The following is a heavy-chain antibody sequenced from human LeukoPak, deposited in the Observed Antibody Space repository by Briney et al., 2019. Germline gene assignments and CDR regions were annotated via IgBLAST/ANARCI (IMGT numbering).Heavy chain of an antibody. CDR1: GFTFSSYE. CDR2: ISSSGSTI. Sequence: GGSLRLSCAASGFTFSSYEMNWVRQAPGKGLEWVSYISSSGSTIYYADSVKGRFTISRDNAKNSLYLQMNSLRAEDMAVYYCARDLSVAAAVHFDYWGQGTLVTVSS. J-gene: IGHJ4*02. CDR3: ARDLSVAAAVHFDY. D-gene: IGHD6-13*01. V-gene: IGHV3-48*03.